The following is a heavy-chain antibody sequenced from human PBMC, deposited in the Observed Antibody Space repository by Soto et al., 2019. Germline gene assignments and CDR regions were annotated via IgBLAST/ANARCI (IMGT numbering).Heavy chain of an antibody. J-gene: IGHJ6*02. D-gene: IGHD2-2*01. CDR1: GYTFTSYY. CDR3: ARMGVVVVPAATVELGPYYYYYGMDV. CDR2: INPSGGST. V-gene: IGHV1-46*03. Sequence: ASVKVSCKASGYTFTSYYMHWVRQAPVQGLEWMGIINPSGGSTSYAQKFQGRVTMTRDTSTSTVYMELSSLRSEDTAVYYCARMGVVVVPAATVELGPYYYYYGMDVWG.